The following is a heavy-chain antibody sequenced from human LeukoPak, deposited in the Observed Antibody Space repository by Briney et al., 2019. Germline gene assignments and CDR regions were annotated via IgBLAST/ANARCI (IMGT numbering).Heavy chain of an antibody. J-gene: IGHJ4*02. D-gene: IGHD6-19*01. Sequence: PGGSLRLSCAASAFAFSSYAMSWVRQAPGKGLEWVSSISAGGGSTFYGDSVKGRFTISRDNSKNTLSLQMNSLRAEDTAVYYCARVYRAVAGSGYYFDYWGQGTLVTVSS. V-gene: IGHV3-23*01. CDR3: ARVYRAVAGSGYYFDY. CDR1: AFAFSSYA. CDR2: ISAGGGST.